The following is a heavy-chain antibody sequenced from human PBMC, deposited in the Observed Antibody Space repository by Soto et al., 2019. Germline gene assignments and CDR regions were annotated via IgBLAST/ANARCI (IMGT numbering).Heavy chain of an antibody. D-gene: IGHD6-25*01. J-gene: IGHJ6*02. CDR1: GFTFSSYG. CDR2: ISYDGSNK. Sequence: GGSLRLSCAASGFTFSSYGMHWVRQAPGKGLEWVAVISYDGSNKYYADSVKGRFTISRDNSKNTLYLQMNSLRAEDTAVYYCAKDLAADGYYYYGMDVWGQGTKVTVSS. V-gene: IGHV3-30*18. CDR3: AKDLAADGYYYYGMDV.